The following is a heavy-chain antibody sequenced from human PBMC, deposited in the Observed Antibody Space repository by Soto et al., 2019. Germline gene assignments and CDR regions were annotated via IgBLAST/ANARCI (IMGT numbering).Heavy chain of an antibody. J-gene: IGHJ4*02. V-gene: IGHV5-51*01. CDR3: ASGSYSYDSSGYLAKNYFDY. D-gene: IGHD3-22*01. CDR2: IYPGDSDT. CDR1: GYSFTSDW. Sequence: PGESLKISCKGSGYSFTSDWIGWVRQMPGKGLEWMGIIYPGDSDTRYSPSFQGQVTISADKSISTAYLQWSSLKASDTAMYYCASGSYSYDSSGYLAKNYFDYWGPGTLVTVSS.